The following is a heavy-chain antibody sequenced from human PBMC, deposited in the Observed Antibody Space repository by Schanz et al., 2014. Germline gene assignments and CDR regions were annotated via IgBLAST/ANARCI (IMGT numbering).Heavy chain of an antibody. D-gene: IGHD2-15*01. Sequence: VQLLQFGGGVVQPGRSLRLSCAASGFTFSSYAMHWVRQAPGKGLEWVSYISGTTTYTNYADSVKGRFTISRDNSKNTLYLQMNTLRAEDTAVYYCARDRGYCSGGSCLTFDYWGQGTLVTVSS. J-gene: IGHJ4*02. CDR3: ARDRGYCSGGSCLTFDY. CDR2: ISGTTTYT. V-gene: IGHV3-21*05. CDR1: GFTFSSYA.